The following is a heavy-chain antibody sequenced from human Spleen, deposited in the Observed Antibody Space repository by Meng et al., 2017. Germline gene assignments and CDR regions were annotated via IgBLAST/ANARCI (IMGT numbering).Heavy chain of an antibody. D-gene: IGHD4-17*01. CDR3: ARGNGDYFDY. J-gene: IGHJ4*02. V-gene: IGHV3-74*01. CDR2: IKGDGISA. Sequence: GGSLRLSCAASGLTFSHYWMHWFRQAPGKGLVWVSRIKGDGISAIYADSVKGRFTISRDNAKNTVYLQMNSLRAEDTAVYYCARGNGDYFDYWGQGTLVTVSS. CDR1: GLTFSHYW.